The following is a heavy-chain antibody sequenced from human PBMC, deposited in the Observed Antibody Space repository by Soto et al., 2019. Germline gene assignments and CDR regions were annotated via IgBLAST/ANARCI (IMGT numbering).Heavy chain of an antibody. J-gene: IGHJ4*02. CDR3: AICGGSENYCYFFDY. D-gene: IGHD3-10*01. V-gene: IGHV3-66*01. CDR2: IYTAGNT. Sequence: EVHLVESGGGLVQPGGSLSLSCAASGFTVSSAYMAWVRQAPGKGLEWVSSIYTAGNTYYADSVKGRFTISRDGSEYTLYMQMNMLRAKDTAVYYCAICGGSENYCYFFDYWGRGTLITVSS. CDR1: GFTVSSAY.